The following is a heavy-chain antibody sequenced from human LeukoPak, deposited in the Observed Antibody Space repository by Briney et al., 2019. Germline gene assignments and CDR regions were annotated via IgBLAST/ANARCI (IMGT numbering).Heavy chain of an antibody. CDR3: ATSLGSLYYFDS. J-gene: IGHJ4*02. CDR1: GGSISTGSDS. Sequence: SETLSLTCTVSGGSISTGSDSWVWIRQPPGKGLQWIGTFYYSGSTYYNPSLKSRVTIYVDTSKNQFSLKLSSVTAADTAVYYCATSLGSLYYFDSWGQGTLVTVS. D-gene: IGHD3-10*01. V-gene: IGHV4-39*01. CDR2: FYYSGST.